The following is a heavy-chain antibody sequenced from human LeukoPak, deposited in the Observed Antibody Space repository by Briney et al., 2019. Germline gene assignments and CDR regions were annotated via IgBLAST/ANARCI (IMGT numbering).Heavy chain of an antibody. V-gene: IGHV3-48*03. CDR2: ISSSGSNI. Sequence: PGGSLRLSCAASGFTFSSYEMNWVRQAPGKGLEWVSYISSSGSNIYYADSVKGRFTISRDNAKNSLYLQMNSLRAEDTSLYYCARVSDISVDDYFDYWGKGTMVTVSS. CDR1: GFTFSSYE. J-gene: IGHJ4*02. D-gene: IGHD3-9*01. CDR3: ARVSDISVDDYFDY.